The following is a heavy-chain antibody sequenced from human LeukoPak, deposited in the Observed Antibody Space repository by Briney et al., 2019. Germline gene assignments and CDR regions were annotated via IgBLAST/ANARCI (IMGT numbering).Heavy chain of an antibody. D-gene: IGHD3-3*01. Sequence: ASVKISCKVSGYTFTDYYMHWVQQAPGKGLEWMGLVDPEDGETIYAEKFQGRVTITADTSTDTAYMELSSLRSEDTAVYYCATDPAIFGVVIIKHEAHQLDYWGQGTLVTVSS. J-gene: IGHJ4*02. V-gene: IGHV1-69-2*01. CDR1: GYTFTDYY. CDR3: ATDPAIFGVVIIKHEAHQLDY. CDR2: VDPEDGET.